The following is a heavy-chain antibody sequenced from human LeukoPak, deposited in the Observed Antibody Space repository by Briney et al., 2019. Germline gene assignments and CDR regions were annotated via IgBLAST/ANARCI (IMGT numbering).Heavy chain of an antibody. J-gene: IGHJ4*02. CDR1: GGSISSYY. CDR2: IYYTGST. D-gene: IGHD6-6*01. Sequence: SETLSLTCTVSGGSISSYYWSWIRQPPGKGLEWIGYIYYTGSTNYNPSLKSRVTVSVDTSRNQFSLRLSSVTAAGTAVYYCARGGSRVISSSDFDSWGQGILVTVSS. CDR3: ARGGSRVISSSDFDS. V-gene: IGHV4-59*01.